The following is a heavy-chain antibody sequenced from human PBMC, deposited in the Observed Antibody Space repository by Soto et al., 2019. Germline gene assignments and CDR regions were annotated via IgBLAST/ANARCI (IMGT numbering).Heavy chain of an antibody. V-gene: IGHV3-49*03. J-gene: IGHJ4*02. CDR2: IRSKAYGGTT. CDR3: TRADYYDNPGYFDY. CDR1: GFTFGDYA. D-gene: IGHD3-22*01. Sequence: GGSLRLSCTASGFTFGDYAMSWFRQAPGKGLEWVGFIRSKAYGGTTEYAASVKGRFTISRDDSKSIAYLQMNSLKTEDTAVYYCTRADYYDNPGYFDYWGQGTLVTVSS.